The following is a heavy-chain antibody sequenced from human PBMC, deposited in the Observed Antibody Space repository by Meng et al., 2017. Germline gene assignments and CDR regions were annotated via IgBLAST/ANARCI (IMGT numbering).Heavy chain of an antibody. CDR1: GFTFNNYW. CDR2: ISGDGSIT. D-gene: IGHD1-1*01. CDR3: LDEAPRSDY. V-gene: IGHV3-74*01. Sequence: VQLVESGGSLGQPGGSLRLSCAASGFTFNNYWMHWVRQVPGKGLVWVSRISGDGSITNYADSVKGRFTISRDNAKNTLYLQMNSLRPEDTAVYYCLDEAPRSDYWGQGSLVTVSS. J-gene: IGHJ4*02.